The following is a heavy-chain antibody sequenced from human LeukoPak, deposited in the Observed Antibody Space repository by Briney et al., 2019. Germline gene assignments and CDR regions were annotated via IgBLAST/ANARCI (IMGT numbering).Heavy chain of an antibody. V-gene: IGHV3-21*01. CDR2: ISSSSSYI. J-gene: IGHJ5*02. D-gene: IGHD2-8*01. CDR1: GFTFSSYS. Sequence: GGSLRLSCAASGFTFSSYSMNWVRQAPGKGLEWVSSISSSSSYIYYADSVKGRFTISRDNARNSLYLQMNSLRAEDTAVYYCARDGYCTNGVCYGWFDPWGQGTLVTVSS. CDR3: ARDGYCTNGVCYGWFDP.